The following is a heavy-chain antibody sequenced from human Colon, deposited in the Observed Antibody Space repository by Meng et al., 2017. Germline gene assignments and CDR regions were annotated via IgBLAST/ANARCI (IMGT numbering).Heavy chain of an antibody. CDR1: GDSISSDIW. D-gene: IGHD1-1*01. CDR3: GRDQGRQLINH. V-gene: IGHV4-4*02. J-gene: IGHJ4*02. CDR2: VYHRGDT. Sequence: QGPLQASGPGLVEPSGTLSLTCPVSGDSISSDIWWSWVRQPPGKGLEWIGEVYHRGDTNYNPSLKSRVVISVDRSKNQFSLNLSSVTAADTAVYYCGRDQGRQLINHWGQGTLVTVSS.